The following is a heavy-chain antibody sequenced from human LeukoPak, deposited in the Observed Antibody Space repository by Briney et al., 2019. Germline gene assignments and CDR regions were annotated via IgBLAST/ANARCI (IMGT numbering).Heavy chain of an antibody. CDR2: IRSKANSYAT. Sequence: RGSLRLSCAASGFTFNGSAMHWVRQASGKGLEWVGRIRSKANSYATAYAASVKGRFTISRDDSKNTAYLQMNSLKTEDTAVYYCTRPPSSGANPIDYWGQGTLVTVSS. V-gene: IGHV3-73*01. CDR3: TRPPSSGANPIDY. CDR1: GFTFNGSA. J-gene: IGHJ4*02. D-gene: IGHD4/OR15-4a*01.